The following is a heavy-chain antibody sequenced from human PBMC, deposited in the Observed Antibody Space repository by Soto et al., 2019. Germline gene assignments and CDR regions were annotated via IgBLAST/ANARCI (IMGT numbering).Heavy chain of an antibody. CDR2: INPNSGGT. V-gene: IGHV1-2*02. Sequence: SVKVSCKASGYTFTGQYMHWVRQAPGQGLEWMGWINPNSGGTNYAQKFQGRVTMTSDTSISTAYMEVSRLRSDDTAVYYCATISVAATPDFDYWGQGTMVTVSS. CDR3: ATISVAATPDFDY. CDR1: GYTFTGQY. J-gene: IGHJ4*02. D-gene: IGHD1-26*01.